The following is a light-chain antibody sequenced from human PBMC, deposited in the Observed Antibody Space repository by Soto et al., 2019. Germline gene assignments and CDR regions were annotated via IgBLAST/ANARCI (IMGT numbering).Light chain of an antibody. CDR1: QSVSSSY. V-gene: IGKV3-15*01. CDR3: QQYNNWPPT. Sequence: EVVLTQSPGTLSLSPGERATLSFGASQSVSSSYLAWYQQKPGQAPRLLIYGISTRATGIPIRLSGSGSGTEFTLTISSLQSEDFAVYYCQQYNNWPPTFGQGTKVDI. J-gene: IGKJ1*01. CDR2: GIS.